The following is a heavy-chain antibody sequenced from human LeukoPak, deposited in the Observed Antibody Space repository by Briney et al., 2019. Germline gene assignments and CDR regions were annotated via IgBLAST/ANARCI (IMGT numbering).Heavy chain of an antibody. V-gene: IGHV4-39*07. Sequence: PSETLSLTCTVSGGSISSSIYYWGWIRQPPGKGLEWIGSIYYSGSTYYNPSLKSRVTISVDTSKNQFSLKLSSVTAADTAVYYCASLLKSYCSSTSCLPRYYYYYMDVWGKGTTVTVSS. CDR3: ASLLKSYCSSTSCLPRYYYYYMDV. CDR2: IYYSGST. D-gene: IGHD2-2*01. J-gene: IGHJ6*03. CDR1: GGSISSSIYY.